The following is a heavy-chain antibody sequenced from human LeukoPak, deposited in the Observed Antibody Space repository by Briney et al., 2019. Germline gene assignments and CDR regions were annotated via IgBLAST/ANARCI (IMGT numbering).Heavy chain of an antibody. CDR2: INSDGSST. Sequence: PGGSLRLSCAASGFTFSNYWMHWVRQAPGKGLVWVSRINSDGSSTTYADSVKGRFTISRDNAKNTLYLQMSSLRAEDTAVYYCAGDGDYGAFDYWGQGTLVTVSS. V-gene: IGHV3-74*01. J-gene: IGHJ4*02. CDR3: AGDGDYGAFDY. D-gene: IGHD4-17*01. CDR1: GFTFSNYW.